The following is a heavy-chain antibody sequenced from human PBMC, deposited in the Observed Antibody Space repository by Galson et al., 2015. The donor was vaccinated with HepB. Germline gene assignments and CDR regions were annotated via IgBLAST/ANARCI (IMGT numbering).Heavy chain of an antibody. CDR2: INGRGSTR. V-gene: IGHV3-23*01. Sequence: SLRLSCAGSGFIFRHHAMAWIRQAPGKGLEWVSGINGRGSTRSYSDAVKGRFSVSGDNSKDIVFLQMDNLRAEDTAVYYWVKGGSWFGGDGFDPWGQGALVTVS. D-gene: IGHD3-16*01. J-gene: IGHJ5*02. CDR1: GFIFRHHA. CDR3: VKGGSWFGGDGFDP.